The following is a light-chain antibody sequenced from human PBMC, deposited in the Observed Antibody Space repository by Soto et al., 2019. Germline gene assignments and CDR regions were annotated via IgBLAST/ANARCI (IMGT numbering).Light chain of an antibody. V-gene: IGKV3-11*01. Sequence: EIVLTQSPATLSLSPGERATLSCRASQSVSSYLAWYQQKPGQAPRLLIYDASNRATGIPARFSGSGSGTDFTLTISSLEPEDFTVYYCQHRSNWPMYTIGQGTKLEIK. CDR3: QHRSNWPMYT. CDR1: QSVSSY. J-gene: IGKJ2*01. CDR2: DAS.